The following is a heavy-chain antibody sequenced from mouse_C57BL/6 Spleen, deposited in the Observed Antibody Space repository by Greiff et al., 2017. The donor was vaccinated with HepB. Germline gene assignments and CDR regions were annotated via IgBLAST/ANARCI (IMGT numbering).Heavy chain of an antibody. J-gene: IGHJ3*01. D-gene: IGHD1-1*01. CDR3: ARSHYYGSRTWFAY. V-gene: IGHV1-22*01. CDR1: GYTFTDYN. CDR2: INPNYGGT. Sequence: VQLQQSGPELVKPGASVKMSCKASGYTFTDYNMHWVKQSHGKSLEWIGYINPNYGGTSYNQKFKGKATLTVNKSSSTAYMELRSLTSEDSAVYYCARSHYYGSRTWFAYWGQGTLVTVSA.